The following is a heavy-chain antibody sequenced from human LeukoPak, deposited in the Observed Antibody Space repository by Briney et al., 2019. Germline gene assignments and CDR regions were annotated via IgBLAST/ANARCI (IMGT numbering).Heavy chain of an antibody. V-gene: IGHV4-34*01. CDR1: GGSFSGYY. Sequence: SETLSLTCAVYGGSFSGYYWSWIRQPPGKGLEWIWEINHSGSTNYNPSLKSRVTISVDTSKNQFSLKLSSVTAADTAVYYCARHPGGYGDYGMDVWGKGTTVTVSS. J-gene: IGHJ6*04. CDR3: ARHPGGYGDYGMDV. CDR2: INHSGST. D-gene: IGHD4-17*01.